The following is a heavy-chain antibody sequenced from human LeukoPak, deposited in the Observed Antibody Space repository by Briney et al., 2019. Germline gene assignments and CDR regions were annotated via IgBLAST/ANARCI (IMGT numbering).Heavy chain of an antibody. CDR2: ISGSGGST. J-gene: IGHJ4*02. CDR3: TTDTEINYYDSSGSFDY. D-gene: IGHD3-22*01. V-gene: IGHV3-23*01. CDR1: GFTFSSYA. Sequence: PGGSLRLSCAASGFTFSSYAMSWVRQAPGKGLEWVSAISGSGGSTYYADSVKGRFTISRDNSKNTLYLQMNSLKTEDTAVYYCTTDTEINYYDSSGSFDYWGQGTLVTVSS.